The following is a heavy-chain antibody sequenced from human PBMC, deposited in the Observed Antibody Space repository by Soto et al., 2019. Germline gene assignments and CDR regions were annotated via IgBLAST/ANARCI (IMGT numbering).Heavy chain of an antibody. Sequence: EVQLLESGGGLVQPGESLRLSCAASGFTFSYYWMHWVRPVPGMGLVWVSRIHSDGSSTTYADSVQGRVTISRDNARNTVYLRLNSRRAEDTAVYYCARGDRGAFDLWGQGTVVTVSS. V-gene: IGHV3-74*01. D-gene: IGHD3-16*01. CDR2: IHSDGSST. CDR3: ARGDRGAFDL. J-gene: IGHJ3*01. CDR1: GFTFSYYW.